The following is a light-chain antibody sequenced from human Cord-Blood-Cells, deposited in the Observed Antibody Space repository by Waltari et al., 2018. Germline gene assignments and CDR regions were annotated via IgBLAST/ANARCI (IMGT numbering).Light chain of an antibody. CDR1: QSVSSIY. CDR3: QQYGSSPMYT. Sequence: EIVLTQSPGTLSLSPGERATLSCRASQSVSSIYLAWYHQKPVQAPRLLIYGASSSATASEDELSGNGSGTDFTLPISRLEPEDFAVYYCQQYGSSPMYTFGQGAKLEIK. CDR2: GAS. J-gene: IGKJ2*01. V-gene: IGKV3-20*01.